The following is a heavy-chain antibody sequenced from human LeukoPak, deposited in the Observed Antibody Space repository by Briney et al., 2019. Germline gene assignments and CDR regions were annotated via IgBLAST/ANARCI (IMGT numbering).Heavy chain of an antibody. J-gene: IGHJ4*02. CDR1: GHSTTRGYY. Sequence: SETLSLTCAISGHSTTRGYYWAWFRQSPGKGLEWIATFFQSHKSFYNASLESRVTMSLDTSKSQFSLNLTSVTAADTAVYYCARVLSVPYLLDSCGRGTQVTASS. V-gene: IGHV4-38-2*01. CDR3: ARVLSVPYLLDS. D-gene: IGHD3-10*02. CDR2: FFQSHKS.